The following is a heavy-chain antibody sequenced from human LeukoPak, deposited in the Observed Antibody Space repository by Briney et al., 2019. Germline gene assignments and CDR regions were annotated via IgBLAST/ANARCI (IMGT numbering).Heavy chain of an antibody. CDR2: ISSSGSTI. Sequence: PGGSLRLSCAASGFTFSDYYMSWIRQAPGKWLEWVSYISSSGSTIYYADSVKGRFTISRDNAKNSLYLQMNSLRAEDTAVYYCARVGLRLGELSFNAFDIWGQGTMVIVSS. CDR3: ARVGLRLGELSFNAFDI. J-gene: IGHJ3*02. D-gene: IGHD3-16*02. CDR1: GFTFSDYY. V-gene: IGHV3-11*04.